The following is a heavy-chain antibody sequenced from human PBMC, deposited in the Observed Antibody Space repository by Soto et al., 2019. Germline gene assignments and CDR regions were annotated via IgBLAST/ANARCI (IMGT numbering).Heavy chain of an antibody. D-gene: IGHD3-22*01. J-gene: IGHJ4*02. CDR2: IDPSDSYT. Sequence: PGESLKISCKGSGYSFTSYWISWVRQMPGKGLEWMGRIDPSDSYTNYSPSFQGHVTISADKSISTAYLQWSSLKASDTAMYYCARLNADNYYDSSGYYYGNDYCGQGTLVIVSS. CDR3: ARLNADNYYDSSGYYYGNDY. CDR1: GYSFTSYW. V-gene: IGHV5-10-1*01.